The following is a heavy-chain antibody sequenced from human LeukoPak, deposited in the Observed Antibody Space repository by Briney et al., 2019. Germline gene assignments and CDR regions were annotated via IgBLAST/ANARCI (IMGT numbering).Heavy chain of an antibody. J-gene: IGHJ4*02. CDR1: GFTFSSYS. V-gene: IGHV3-21*01. Sequence: GGSLRLSCAASGFTFSSYSMNWVRQAPGKGLEWVSSISSSSSYIYYADSVKGRFTISRDNAKNSLYLQMNSLRAEDTAVYYCARDRAPGNPPFDYWGQGTLVTVSS. CDR2: ISSSSSYI. D-gene: IGHD3-10*01. CDR3: ARDRAPGNPPFDY.